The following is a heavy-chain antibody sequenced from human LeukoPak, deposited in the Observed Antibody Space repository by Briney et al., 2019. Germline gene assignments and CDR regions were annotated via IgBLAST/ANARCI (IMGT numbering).Heavy chain of an antibody. Sequence: GGSLRLSCAASGFTFSGYWMTWVRQAPGKGLEWVANIKQDGSEKNYVDAVEGRFTISRDNDKNSLYLQMNSLRAEDTAVYYCARGRNTIFGVVTKSNPNYYYYGMDVWGQGTTVTVSS. CDR2: IKQDGSEK. J-gene: IGHJ6*02. D-gene: IGHD3-3*01. CDR1: GFTFSGYW. V-gene: IGHV3-7*02. CDR3: ARGRNTIFGVVTKSNPNYYYYGMDV.